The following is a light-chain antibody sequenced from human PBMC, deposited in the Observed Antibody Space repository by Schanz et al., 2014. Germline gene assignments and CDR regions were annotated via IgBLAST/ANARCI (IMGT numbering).Light chain of an antibody. V-gene: IGKV3-15*01. J-gene: IGKJ1*01. Sequence: EIVLTQSPVTLSVSPGERATLSCRASQSVSSNLAWYQQKPGQAPRLLIYDSSNRATGVPASFSGSGSGTEFTLTISSLQPEDFGSYYCQQSYRTPRTFGQGTKVEIK. CDR2: DSS. CDR1: QSVSSN. CDR3: QQSYRTPRT.